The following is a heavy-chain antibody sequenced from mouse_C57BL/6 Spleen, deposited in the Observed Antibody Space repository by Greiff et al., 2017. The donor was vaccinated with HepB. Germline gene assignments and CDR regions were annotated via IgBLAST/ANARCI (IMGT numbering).Heavy chain of an antibody. CDR2: IPYSGRT. J-gene: IGHJ1*03. Sequence: EVQLVESGPGLVKPSQSLSLTCTVTGYSITSGYDWHWIRHFQGNKLEWMSYIPYSGRTNYNPTLKSRTSVTHDTSKNHFFLKLKSGTTEDTATYDCARDYGSSYWYFDVWGTGTTVTVSS. D-gene: IGHD1-1*01. V-gene: IGHV3-1*01. CDR1: GYSITSGYD. CDR3: ARDYGSSYWYFDV.